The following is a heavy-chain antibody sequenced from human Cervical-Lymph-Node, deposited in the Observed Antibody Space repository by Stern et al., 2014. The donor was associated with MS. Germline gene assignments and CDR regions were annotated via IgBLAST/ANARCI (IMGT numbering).Heavy chain of an antibody. CDR2: IIPIFVGS. D-gene: IGHD1-1*01. CDR3: ARDLND. Sequence: QVQLVQSGPEVKRPGSSVKVSCRASGGSFSNAAINWVRQAPGEGPEWMGGIIPIFVGSNYAQKFQGRITIVADKSTDTTYMELTNLTSDDTAFYYCARDLNDWGQGTLVAVSS. J-gene: IGHJ4*01. CDR1: GGSFSNAA. V-gene: IGHV1-69*06.